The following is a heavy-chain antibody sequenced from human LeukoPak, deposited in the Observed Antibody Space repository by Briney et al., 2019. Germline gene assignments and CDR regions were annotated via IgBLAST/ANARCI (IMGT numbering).Heavy chain of an antibody. CDR3: ARHRDYYDT. CDR2: IYTSGST. V-gene: IGHV4-4*07. CDR1: GGSISSYY. Sequence: SETLSLTCTVSGGSISSYYWSWIRQPAGKGLEWIGRIYTSGSTNYNPSLKSRVIISGDTSKNQISLKLTSVTAADTAVYFCARHRDYYDTWGHGTLVTVSS. J-gene: IGHJ4*01. D-gene: IGHD3-22*01.